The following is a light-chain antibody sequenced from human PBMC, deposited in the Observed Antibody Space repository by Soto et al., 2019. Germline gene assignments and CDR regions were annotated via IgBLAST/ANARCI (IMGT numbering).Light chain of an antibody. CDR2: AAS. CDR1: QGISNY. CDR3: HNYDGAPWT. J-gene: IGKJ1*01. V-gene: IGKV1-27*01. Sequence: DIQMTQSPSSLSASVGDRVTITCRASQGISNYLVWYQQKPGKVTKLLIYAASTLQSGVPSRFSGSGSGTDFTLTISSLQTEDVATYYWHNYDGAPWTCGQGTKVESK.